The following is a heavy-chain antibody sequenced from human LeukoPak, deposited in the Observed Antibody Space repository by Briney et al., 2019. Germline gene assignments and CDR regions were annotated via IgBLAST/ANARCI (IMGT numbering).Heavy chain of an antibody. CDR2: IAANGNDK. Sequence: GGSLRLSCAASGFTFRKYWMAWVRQAPGQGLEWVATIAANGNDKDYEDSLKGRFTISRDNAKNSLSLQIDSLRAEDTAVYYCARDGEQLGPPRNWFDPWGQGTLVTVSS. CDR1: GFTFRKYW. J-gene: IGHJ5*02. V-gene: IGHV3-7*01. D-gene: IGHD6-13*01. CDR3: ARDGEQLGPPRNWFDP.